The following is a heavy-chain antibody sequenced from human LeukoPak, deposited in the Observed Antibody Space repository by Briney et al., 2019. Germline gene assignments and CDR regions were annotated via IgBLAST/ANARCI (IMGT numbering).Heavy chain of an antibody. J-gene: IGHJ3*02. D-gene: IGHD6-19*01. CDR3: ARGSAVADHDAFDI. Sequence: PSQTLSLTCTVSGRSISSGDYYWSWIRQPPGKGLEWIGYIYCSASTYYNPSLKSRVTISVDTSKNQFALKLSSVTAADTAVYYCARGSAVADHDAFDIWGQGTMVTVSS. V-gene: IGHV4-30-4*08. CDR1: GRSISSGDYY. CDR2: IYCSAST.